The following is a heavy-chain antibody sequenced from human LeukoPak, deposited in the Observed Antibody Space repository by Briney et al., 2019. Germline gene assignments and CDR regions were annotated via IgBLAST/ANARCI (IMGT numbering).Heavy chain of an antibody. CDR3: ARVEGIYCGGDCYSFPFDY. Sequence: GASVKVSCKASGYTFTSYAMNWVRQAPGQGLEWMGWINTNTGNPTYAQGFTGRFVFSLDTSVSTAYLQISSLKAEDTAVYYCARVEGIYCGGDCYSFPFDYWGQGTLVTVSS. CDR2: INTNTGNP. CDR1: GYTFTSYA. J-gene: IGHJ4*02. D-gene: IGHD2-21*02. V-gene: IGHV7-4-1*02.